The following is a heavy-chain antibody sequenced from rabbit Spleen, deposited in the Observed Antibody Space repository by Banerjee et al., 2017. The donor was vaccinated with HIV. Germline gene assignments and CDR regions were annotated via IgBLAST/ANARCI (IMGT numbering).Heavy chain of an antibody. V-gene: IGHV1S45*01. CDR1: GFSFSSNW. CDR3: ARDTSSSFSSYGMDL. D-gene: IGHD1-1*01. CDR2: IDTNDGDT. Sequence: LEESGGGLVKPGGSLTLTCTVSGFSFSSNWIRWVCQAPGKGLEWIACIDTNDGDTDYANWPKGRFTISKTSSTTVTLQMTSLTAADTATYFCARDTSSSFSSYGMDLWGQGTLVTVS. J-gene: IGHJ6*01.